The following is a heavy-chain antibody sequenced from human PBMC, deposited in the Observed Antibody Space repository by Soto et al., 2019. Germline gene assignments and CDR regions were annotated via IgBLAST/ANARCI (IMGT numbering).Heavy chain of an antibody. CDR1: GGSISSGGYY. D-gene: IGHD4-17*01. J-gene: IGHJ5*02. CDR2: IYYSGNT. V-gene: IGHV4-31*03. Sequence: QVQLQESGPGLVKPSQTLSLTCTVSGGSISSGGYYWSWIRQHPGKGLEWIGYIYYSGNTYYNPSLKRRVTIPVDTSKNQCSLKRSSVTAADTAVYYCARTPRTTVTGRGNWFDPWGQGTLVTVSS. CDR3: ARTPRTTVTGRGNWFDP.